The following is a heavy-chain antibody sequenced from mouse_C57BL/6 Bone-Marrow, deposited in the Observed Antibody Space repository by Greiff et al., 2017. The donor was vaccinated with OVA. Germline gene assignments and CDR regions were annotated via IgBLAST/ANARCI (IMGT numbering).Heavy chain of an antibody. CDR2: INYDGSST. J-gene: IGHJ1*03. Sequence: EVQRVESEGGLVQPGSSMKLSCTASGFTFSDYYMAWVRQVPEKGLEWVANINYDGSSTYYLDSLKSRFIISRDNAKNILYLQMSSLKSEDTATYYCARERDYYGSSYGYFDVWGTGTTVTVSS. CDR1: GFTFSDYY. CDR3: ARERDYYGSSYGYFDV. D-gene: IGHD1-1*01. V-gene: IGHV5-16*01.